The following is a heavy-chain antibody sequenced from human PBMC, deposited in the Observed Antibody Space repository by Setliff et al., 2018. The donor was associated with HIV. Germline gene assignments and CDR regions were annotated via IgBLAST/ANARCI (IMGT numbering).Heavy chain of an antibody. CDR1: GFTFNRFT. D-gene: IGHD1-26*01. Sequence: PGGSLRLSCAASGFTFNRFTMNWVRQAPGKGLEWVSSISSSSSYIYYADSVKGRFTISRDNSKNTLFLQMDSLITEDTAVYYCAIWEATMGFDSWGQGTLVTVSS. CDR3: AIWEATMGFDS. J-gene: IGHJ4*02. V-gene: IGHV3-21*01. CDR2: ISSSSSYI.